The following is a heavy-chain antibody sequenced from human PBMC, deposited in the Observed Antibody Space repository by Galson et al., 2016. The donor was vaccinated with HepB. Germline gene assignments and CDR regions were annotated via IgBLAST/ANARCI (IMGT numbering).Heavy chain of an antibody. V-gene: IGHV3-33*01. CDR1: GFTFGRHG. Sequence: SLRLSCAASGFTFGRHGMHWVRQAPGKGPGWVAVIWYDGSNKYYADSVKGRFTISRDNSENTVYLQMNSLRADDTAVYYCARDRGVYVYYSYGMDVWGQGTTVAVSS. D-gene: IGHD2-8*01. CDR2: IWYDGSNK. J-gene: IGHJ6*02. CDR3: ARDRGVYVYYSYGMDV.